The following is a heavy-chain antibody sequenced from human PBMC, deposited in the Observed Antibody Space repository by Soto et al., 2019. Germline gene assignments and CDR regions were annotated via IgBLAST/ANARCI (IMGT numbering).Heavy chain of an antibody. CDR2: IYHSGST. D-gene: IGHD3-16*01. CDR3: ARDPWGAGLDY. Sequence: QVQLQESGPGLVKPSGTLSLTCAVSSGSISSSNWWSWVRQPPRKGLEWMGEIYHSGSTNYNPSLKSRVTLSVDKDKKQYSRKLSSVTAADTAVYYCARDPWGAGLDYWGQGTLVTVSS. J-gene: IGHJ4*02. CDR1: SGSISSSNW. V-gene: IGHV4-4*02.